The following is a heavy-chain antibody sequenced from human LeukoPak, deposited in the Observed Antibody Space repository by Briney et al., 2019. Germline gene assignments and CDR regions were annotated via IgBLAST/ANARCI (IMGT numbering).Heavy chain of an antibody. CDR2: IHYSGST. Sequence: PSETLSLTCTVSGYSIRSDYYWGWIRQPPGKGLEWIGYIHYSGSTNYNPSLKSRVTISLDTPKNQFSLKLSSVTAADTAVYYCARGGRWELPRPYAFDIWGQGTMVTVSS. J-gene: IGHJ3*02. V-gene: IGHV4-61*01. CDR1: GYSIRSDYY. CDR3: ARGGRWELPRPYAFDI. D-gene: IGHD1-26*01.